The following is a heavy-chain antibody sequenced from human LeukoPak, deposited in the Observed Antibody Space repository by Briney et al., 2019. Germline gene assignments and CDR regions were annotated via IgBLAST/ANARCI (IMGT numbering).Heavy chain of an antibody. Sequence: GGSLRLSCAASGFSFSDYSINWVRQAPGKGLEWVSSISPSSSYIHYVDSVKGRFTISRDNAKNSPYLQMNSLRAEDTAVYYCARGRGCSSMSCYPDYWGQGTLVTVSS. CDR1: GFSFSDYS. D-gene: IGHD2-2*01. V-gene: IGHV3-21*01. J-gene: IGHJ4*02. CDR3: ARGRGCSSMSCYPDY. CDR2: ISPSSSYI.